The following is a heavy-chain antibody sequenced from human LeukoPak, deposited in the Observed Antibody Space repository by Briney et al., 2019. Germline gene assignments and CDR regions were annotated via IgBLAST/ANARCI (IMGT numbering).Heavy chain of an antibody. D-gene: IGHD5-12*01. CDR1: GYTFTGYY. J-gene: IGHJ4*02. CDR2: INPNSGGT. Sequence: ASVKLSCKASGYTFTGYYMHWVRQAPGQGLEWMGWINPNSGGTNYAQKFQDRVTMTRDTSISTAYMELSRLRSDATAVYYCARSGWLRAVNYWGQGTLVTVSS. CDR3: ARSGWLRAVNY. V-gene: IGHV1-2*02.